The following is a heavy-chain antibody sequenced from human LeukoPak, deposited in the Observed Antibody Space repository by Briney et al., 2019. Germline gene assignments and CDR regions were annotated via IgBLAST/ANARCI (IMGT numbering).Heavy chain of an antibody. D-gene: IGHD5-18*01. CDR1: GFPFSKYA. V-gene: IGHV3-23*01. Sequence: GGSLRLSRAASGFPFSKYAMSWVRQAPGRGLEWVSTISGSGGSTSYADSVKGRFTISRDNSKNTMYLQMNSLRAEDTAVYYCAKGSGLNGYPQWVFDYWGQGTLVTVSS. J-gene: IGHJ4*02. CDR3: AKGSGLNGYPQWVFDY. CDR2: ISGSGGST.